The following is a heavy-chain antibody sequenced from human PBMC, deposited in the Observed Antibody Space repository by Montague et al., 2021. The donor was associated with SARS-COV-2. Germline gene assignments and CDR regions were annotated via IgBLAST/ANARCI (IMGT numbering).Heavy chain of an antibody. CDR3: AGTEGGGWYREVDY. J-gene: IGHJ4*02. V-gene: IGHV4-39*07. CDR2: IYYSGST. Sequence: SETLSLTCTVSGGSISSSSHYWGWIRQPPGKGLEWIGTIYYSGSTYYNASLKSRVIISVDTSKNQFSLNLSSVTAADTAVYYCAGTEGGGWYREVDYWGQGTLVTVSS. D-gene: IGHD6-19*01. CDR1: GGSISSSSHY.